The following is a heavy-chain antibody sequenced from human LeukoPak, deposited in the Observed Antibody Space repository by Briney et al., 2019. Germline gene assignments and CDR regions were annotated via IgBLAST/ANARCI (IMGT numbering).Heavy chain of an antibody. CDR3: ARDQYDSVWGSYRPYFDY. V-gene: IGHV1-18*01. CDR2: ISAYNGNT. D-gene: IGHD3-16*02. CDR1: GYTFNSYG. J-gene: IGHJ4*02. Sequence: ASVKVSCKASGYTFNSYGISWVRQAPGQGLEWMGSISAYNGNTKYAQKFQDRVTMTTDTSTRTAYLELRSLRSDDTAVYYCARDQYDSVWGSYRPYFDYWGQGTLVSVAS.